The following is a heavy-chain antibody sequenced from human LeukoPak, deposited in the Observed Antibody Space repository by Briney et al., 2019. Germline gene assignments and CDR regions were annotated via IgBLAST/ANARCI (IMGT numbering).Heavy chain of an antibody. V-gene: IGHV3-74*01. J-gene: IGHJ4*02. CDR2: MSSDSTRS. CDR1: GFTFSGYW. D-gene: IGHD4-11*01. Sequence: GGSLRLSCEASGFTFSGYWMRWVRQAPGKGLVWVSRMSSDSTRSSHADSVKGRFTISRDNAKKMVYLQMNSLRVEDSAVYYCAAGPSSNGHQLPYWGQGTLVTVSS. CDR3: AAGPSSNGHQLPY.